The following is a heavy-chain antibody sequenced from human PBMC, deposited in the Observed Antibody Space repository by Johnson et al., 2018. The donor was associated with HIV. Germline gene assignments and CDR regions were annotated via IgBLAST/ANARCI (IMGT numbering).Heavy chain of an antibody. Sequence: QVQLVESGGGVVQPGGSLRLSCAASGFTFNTYGIHWVRQAPGKGLEWVAFIRFDGSNKYYADSVKGRFTISRDNAKNSLYLQMNSLRAEDTALYYCASGDELGDDAFDIWGQGTMVTVSS. CDR3: ASGDELGDDAFDI. CDR1: GFTFNTYG. J-gene: IGHJ3*02. CDR2: IRFDGSNK. D-gene: IGHD7-27*01. V-gene: IGHV3-30*02.